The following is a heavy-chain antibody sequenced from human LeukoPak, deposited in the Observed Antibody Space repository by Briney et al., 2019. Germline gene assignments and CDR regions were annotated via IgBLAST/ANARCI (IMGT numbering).Heavy chain of an antibody. V-gene: IGHV1-69*13. J-gene: IGHJ5*02. CDR1: GGTFSSYA. D-gene: IGHD4-17*01. CDR2: IIPIFGTA. CDR3: ARHDYGDYVGTTS. Sequence: SVNVSCKASGGTFSSYAISWVRQAPGQGLEWMGGIIPIFGTANYAQKFQGRVTITADESTSTAYMELSSLRSEDTVVYYCARHDYGDYVGTTSWGQGTLVTVSS.